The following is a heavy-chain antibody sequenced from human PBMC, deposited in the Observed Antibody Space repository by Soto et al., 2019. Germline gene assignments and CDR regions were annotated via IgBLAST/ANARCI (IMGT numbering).Heavy chain of an antibody. J-gene: IGHJ6*02. V-gene: IGHV3-30*18. CDR3: AKAAGVLRYFDWLFPSSSYYYGMDV. CDR1: GFTFSSYG. Sequence: GGSLRLSCAASGFTFSSYGMHWVRQAPGKGLEWVAVISYDGSNKYYADSVKGRFTISRDNSKNTLYLQMNSLRAEDTAVYYCAKAAGVLRYFDWLFPSSSYYYGMDVWGQGTTVTVSS. CDR2: ISYDGSNK. D-gene: IGHD3-9*01.